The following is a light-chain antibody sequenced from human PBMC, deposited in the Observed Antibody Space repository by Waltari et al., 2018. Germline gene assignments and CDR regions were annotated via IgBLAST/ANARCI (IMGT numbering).Light chain of an antibody. CDR3: QQYNGYWT. CDR2: KAS. J-gene: IGKJ1*01. Sequence: DIQMTQSPSTLSASVGDRVTITCRASQSISSWLAWYQQKPGTAPKLLSYKASTVESGVPSRFSGSGSGTEFTLTINSLQPDDFATYYCQQYNGYWTFGQGTKVEIK. V-gene: IGKV1-5*03. CDR1: QSISSW.